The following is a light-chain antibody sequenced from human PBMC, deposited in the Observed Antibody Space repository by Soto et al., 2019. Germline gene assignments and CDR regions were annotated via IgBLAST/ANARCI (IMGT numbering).Light chain of an antibody. J-gene: IGKJ4*01. Sequence: EIVMTQSPATLSVSPGDRATLSCRASQSVSSSLAWYQQIPGQAPRLLMYDASTRATGIPARFGGSGSGTEFTLTISSLQSEDFAVYYCQQYNNWPPLTFGGGTKVEIK. CDR3: QQYNNWPPLT. CDR1: QSVSSS. CDR2: DAS. V-gene: IGKV3-15*01.